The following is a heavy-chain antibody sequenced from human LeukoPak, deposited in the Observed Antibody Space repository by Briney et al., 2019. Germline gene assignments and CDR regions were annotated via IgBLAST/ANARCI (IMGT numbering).Heavy chain of an antibody. Sequence: SETLSLTCTVSGGSISSGGYYWSWIRQHPGKGLEWIGYIYYSGSTYYNPSLKSRVTISVDTSKNQFSLKLSSVTAADTAVYYCARSMFGSWFDSPDYWGQGTLVTVSS. CDR3: ARSMFGSWFDSPDY. J-gene: IGHJ4*02. V-gene: IGHV4-31*03. CDR2: IYYSGST. CDR1: GGSISSGGYY. D-gene: IGHD3-10*02.